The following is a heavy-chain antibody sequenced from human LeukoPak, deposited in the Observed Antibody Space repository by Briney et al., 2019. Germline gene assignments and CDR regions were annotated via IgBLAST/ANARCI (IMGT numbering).Heavy chain of an antibody. CDR2: IHDSGNS. Sequence: SETLSLTCTVSGGSITNNYWAWIRQPPGKGLEWIGYIHDSGNSNYNPSLRSRVTMSIDTSKNQFSLKLTSVTAADTAVYYCARDRSAAPADYWGQGTLVTVSS. V-gene: IGHV4-59*13. J-gene: IGHJ4*02. CDR3: ARDRSAAPADY. CDR1: GGSITNNY. D-gene: IGHD6-13*01.